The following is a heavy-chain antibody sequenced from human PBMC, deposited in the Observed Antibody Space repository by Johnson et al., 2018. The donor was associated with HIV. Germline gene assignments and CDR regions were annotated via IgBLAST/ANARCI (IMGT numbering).Heavy chain of an antibody. CDR3: AKVLSLYNDNSGPY. J-gene: IGHJ3*01. CDR1: GFPFDDYA. CDR2: ISWNSGSI. V-gene: IGHV3-9*01. Sequence: VQLVESGGGLVQPGRSLRLSCAASGFPFDDYAMHWVRQAPGKGLEWVSGISWNSGSIGYADSVKGRFTISRDNAKNSLYLQLNSLRAEDTALYYCAKVLSLYNDNSGPYWGQGQMVTASS. D-gene: IGHD3-22*01.